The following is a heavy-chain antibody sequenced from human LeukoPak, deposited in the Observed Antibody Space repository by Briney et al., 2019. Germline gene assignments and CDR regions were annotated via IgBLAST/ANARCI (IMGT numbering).Heavy chain of an antibody. J-gene: IGHJ6*02. D-gene: IGHD6-13*01. V-gene: IGHV1-18*01. CDR2: IIDYNGNT. CDR3: ARDPQVRIAAAGKAYYYYGMDV. CDR1: GYTFTSYG. Sequence: ASVKVSCKASGYTFTSYGISWVRQAPGQGLEWMGWIIDYNGNTNYAQKLQGRVTMTTDTSTRTAYMELRSLRSDDTAVYYCARDPQVRIAAAGKAYYYYGMDVWGQGTTVTVSS.